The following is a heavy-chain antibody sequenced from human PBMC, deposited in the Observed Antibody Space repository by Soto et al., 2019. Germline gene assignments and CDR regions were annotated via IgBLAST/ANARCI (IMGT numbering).Heavy chain of an antibody. D-gene: IGHD3-3*01. CDR1: GFTFSSYS. J-gene: IGHJ4*02. V-gene: IGHV3-21*01. CDR2: ISSSSSYI. Sequence: EVQLVESGGGLIKPGGSLRLSCAASGFTFSSYSMNWVRQAPGKGLEWVSSISSSSSYIYYADSVKGRFTISRDNAKNLLYVKMNSRRAEDTVVYYCARDRVFWSPPCYYFDSWGRGTLVTVS. CDR3: ARDRVFWSPPCYYFDS.